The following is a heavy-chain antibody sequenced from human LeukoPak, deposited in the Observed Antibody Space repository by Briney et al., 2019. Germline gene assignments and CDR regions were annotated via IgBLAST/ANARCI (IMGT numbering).Heavy chain of an antibody. D-gene: IGHD1-1*01. V-gene: IGHV4-39*01. J-gene: IGHJ4*02. CDR2: IYYGANT. CDR1: GGSLRSSSSY. CDR3: GRHVGLEARPGRDFVF. Sequence: SETRSLTCTVSGGSLRSSSSYWGWIRQPPGKGLEWFGSIYYGANTSYIPSLKSRVTISVATSKSQFSLKLPPATAADTAVYACGRHVGLEARPGRDFVFWGQGTLVTVSS.